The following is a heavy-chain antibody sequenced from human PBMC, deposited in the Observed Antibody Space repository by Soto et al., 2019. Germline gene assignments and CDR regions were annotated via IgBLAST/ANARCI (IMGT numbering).Heavy chain of an antibody. CDR1: GLIVNNNY. CDR3: ARDPGYCSGGICYRYMDV. CDR2: IHSGNSA. D-gene: IGHD2-15*01. V-gene: IGHV3-53*04. Sequence: EMQLVESGGGLVNPGGSLRISCAASGLIVNNNYMNWVRQAPGKGLEWVSVIHSGNSASYADSVMGRFTISRHNSKNMVYLQMNSLRAEDTAVYYCARDPGYCSGGICYRYMDVWGKGTTVTVSS. J-gene: IGHJ6*03.